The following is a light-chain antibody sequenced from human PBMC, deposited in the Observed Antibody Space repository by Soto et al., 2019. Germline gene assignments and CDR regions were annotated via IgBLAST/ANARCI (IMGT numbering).Light chain of an antibody. V-gene: IGKV3-20*01. CDR1: QSVSRSD. CDR2: GTS. J-gene: IGKJ1*01. Sequence: EIVLTQSPGTVSLSPGERATLSCRASQSVSRSDLAWYQHKPGQSPRLLIYGTSSRATGIPDRFSGSGSGTGFTLTSSRLEPEDSAVYYCQQYDSWTFGQGTKVDIK. CDR3: QQYDSWT.